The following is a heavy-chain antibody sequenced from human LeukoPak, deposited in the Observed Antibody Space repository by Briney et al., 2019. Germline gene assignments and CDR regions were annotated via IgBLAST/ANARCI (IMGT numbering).Heavy chain of an antibody. Sequence: GGSLRLSCAASGFTFNKYAMTWVRQAPGKGLERVSAISTGGTTYYSDSVKGRFTITRDNSENTLYLQMHSLRAEDTAVYYCARDRPNYYGSDGHYYRRDGDYWGRGTLVSVSS. CDR2: ISTGGTT. J-gene: IGHJ4*02. D-gene: IGHD3-22*01. V-gene: IGHV3-23*01. CDR1: GFTFNKYA. CDR3: ARDRPNYYGSDGHYYRRDGDY.